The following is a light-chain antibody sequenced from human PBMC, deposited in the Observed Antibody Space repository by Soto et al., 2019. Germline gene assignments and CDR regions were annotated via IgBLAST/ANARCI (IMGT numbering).Light chain of an antibody. CDR1: NIGGKS. J-gene: IGLJ2*01. V-gene: IGLV3-21*04. CDR3: QVWSSRGDHSVV. CDR2: SDT. Sequence: SYELTQPPSVSVAPGKTATITCGGSNIGGKSVKWYPQTPGQAPVLVIYSDTDPPSGIPGRFSGSNSGTTATLTINSVEAGAEADYYCQVWSSRGDHSVVFGGGTKVTVL.